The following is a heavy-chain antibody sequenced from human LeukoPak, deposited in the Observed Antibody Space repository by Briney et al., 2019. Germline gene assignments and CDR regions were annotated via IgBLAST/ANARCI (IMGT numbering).Heavy chain of an antibody. Sequence: ASVKVSCKASGGTFSSYAISWVRQAPGQGLEWMGGIIPLFGTANYAQKFQGRVTITTDESTSTAYMELSSLRSDDTAVYYCARDPGQLWQQLVFDYWGQGTLVTVSS. D-gene: IGHD6-13*01. CDR2: IIPLFGTA. V-gene: IGHV1-69*05. CDR1: GGTFSSYA. CDR3: ARDPGQLWQQLVFDY. J-gene: IGHJ4*02.